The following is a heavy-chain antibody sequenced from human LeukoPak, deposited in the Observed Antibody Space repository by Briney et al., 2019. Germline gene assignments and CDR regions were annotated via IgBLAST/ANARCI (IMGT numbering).Heavy chain of an antibody. Sequence: SETLSLTCTVSGGSISSGNYYWGWIRQPPEKGLEWIGSMYYSGSTYYNPSLKSRVTISVDTSKNQFSLKLSSVTAADTAVYYCASEGITMIRRVMGEKAYYYYAMDVWGQGTTVTVSS. V-gene: IGHV4-39*01. CDR2: MYYSGST. D-gene: IGHD3-10*01. J-gene: IGHJ6*02. CDR3: ASEGITMIRRVMGEKAYYYYAMDV. CDR1: GGSISSGNYY.